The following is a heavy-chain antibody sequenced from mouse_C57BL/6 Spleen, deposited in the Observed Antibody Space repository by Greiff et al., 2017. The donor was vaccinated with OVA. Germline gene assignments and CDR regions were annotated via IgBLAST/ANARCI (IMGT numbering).Heavy chain of an antibody. CDR1: GFTFSDYG. V-gene: IGHV5-17*01. CDR2: ISSGSSTI. Sequence: EVKLMESGGGLVKPGGSLKLSCAASGFTFSDYGMHWVRQAPEKGLEWVAYISSGSSTIYYADTVKGRFTISRDNAKNTLFLQMTSLRSEDTAMYYCARGGGYYSFAYWGQGTLVTVSA. J-gene: IGHJ3*01. D-gene: IGHD2-3*01. CDR3: ARGGGYYSFAY.